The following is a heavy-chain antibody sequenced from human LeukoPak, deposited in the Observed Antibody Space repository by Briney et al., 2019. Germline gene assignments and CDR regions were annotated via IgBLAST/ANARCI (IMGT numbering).Heavy chain of an antibody. CDR3: AKDPTVGVDFDY. D-gene: IGHD2-15*01. CDR2: ISGSGGST. V-gene: IGHV3-23*01. CDR1: GFTFSSYA. J-gene: IGHJ4*02. Sequence: LGGSLRLSCAASGFTFSSYAMSWVRQAPGKGLEWVSAISGSGGSTYYADSVKGRFTISRDNSKNTLYLQMNSLRAEDTAVYYCAKDPTVGVDFDYWGQGTLVTVSS.